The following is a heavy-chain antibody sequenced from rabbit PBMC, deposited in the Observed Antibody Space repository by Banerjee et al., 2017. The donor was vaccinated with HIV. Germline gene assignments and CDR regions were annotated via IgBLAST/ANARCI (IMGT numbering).Heavy chain of an antibody. D-gene: IGHD8-1*01. CDR2: VATGSSGYT. V-gene: IGHV1S40*01. CDR1: GFSFSSSYY. J-gene: IGHJ4*01. Sequence: QSLEESGGDLVKPGASLTLTCTASGFSFSSSYYMCWVRQAPGKGLEWIACVATGSSGYTYYASWAKGRFTISKTSSTTVTLQMTSLTAADTATYFCARDAGSSYYIHYFNLWGPGTLVTDS. CDR3: ARDAGSSYYIHYFNL.